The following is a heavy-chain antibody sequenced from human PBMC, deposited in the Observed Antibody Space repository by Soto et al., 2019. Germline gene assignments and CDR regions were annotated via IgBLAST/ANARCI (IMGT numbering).Heavy chain of an antibody. CDR2: ISGSGDST. CDR1: GFTFRSYA. D-gene: IGHD1-26*01. V-gene: IGHV3-23*01. Sequence: EVQLLESGGGLVQPGGSLSLSCAASGFTFRSYARRWVRQPPGKGLEWVSAISGSGDSTYYADSVKGRFTVSRDNSKNTLYLQMNSLRAEDTAVYYCARRGSGSYYDYWGQGTLVTVSS. J-gene: IGHJ4*02. CDR3: ARRGSGSYYDY.